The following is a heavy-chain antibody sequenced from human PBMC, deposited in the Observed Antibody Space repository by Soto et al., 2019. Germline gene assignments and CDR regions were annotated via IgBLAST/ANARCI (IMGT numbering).Heavy chain of an antibody. J-gene: IGHJ3*02. CDR1: GGTFSSYT. Sequence: GASVKVSCKASGGTFSSYTISWVRQAPGQGLEWMGRIIPILGIANYAQKFQGRVTITADKSTSTAYMELSSLRSEDTAVYYCALYGSGSYKAFDIWGQGTMVTVSS. CDR2: IIPILGIA. V-gene: IGHV1-69*02. CDR3: ALYGSGSYKAFDI. D-gene: IGHD3-10*01.